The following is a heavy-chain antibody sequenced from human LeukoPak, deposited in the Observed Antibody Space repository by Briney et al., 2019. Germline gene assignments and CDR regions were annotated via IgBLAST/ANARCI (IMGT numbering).Heavy chain of an antibody. D-gene: IGHD3-22*01. CDR3: ARNGYYSIDY. CDR1: GGSFSGYY. J-gene: IGHJ4*02. Sequence: SETLSLTCAVYGGSFSGYYWSWIRQPPGKGLEWIGEINHSGSTNYSPSLKSRVTISVDTSKNQFSLKLSSVTASDTAIYYCARNGYYSIDYWGQGTLVTVSS. CDR2: INHSGST. V-gene: IGHV4-34*01.